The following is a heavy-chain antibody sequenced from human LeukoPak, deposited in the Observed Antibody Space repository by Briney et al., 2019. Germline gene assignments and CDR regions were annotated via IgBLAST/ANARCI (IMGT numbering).Heavy chain of an antibody. CDR2: ISAYNGNT. CDR1: GYTFTSYG. J-gene: IGHJ6*03. D-gene: IGHD2-15*01. V-gene: IGHV1-18*01. Sequence: ASVTVSCTASGYTFTSYGISWVRQAPGQGLEWMGWISAYNGNTNYAQKLQGRVTMTTDTSTSTAYMELRSLRSDDTAVYYCARRVAASDYYYYYYMDVWGKGTTVTVSS. CDR3: ARRVAASDYYYYYYMDV.